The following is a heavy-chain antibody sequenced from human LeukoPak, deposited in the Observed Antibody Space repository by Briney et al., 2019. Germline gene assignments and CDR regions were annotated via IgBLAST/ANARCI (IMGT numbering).Heavy chain of an antibody. D-gene: IGHD5-18*01. V-gene: IGHV3-23*01. CDR2: ISGSGGTT. Sequence: PGGSLRLSCAASGFTFTNYAMSWVRQAPGKGLEWVSGISGSGGTTYYADSVKGRFTISRDNSKNTLYLQMNSLRAEDTAVYYCARSRGYRYGYFYYGMDVWGQGTTVTVSS. CDR3: ARSRGYRYGYFYYGMDV. J-gene: IGHJ6*02. CDR1: GFTFTNYA.